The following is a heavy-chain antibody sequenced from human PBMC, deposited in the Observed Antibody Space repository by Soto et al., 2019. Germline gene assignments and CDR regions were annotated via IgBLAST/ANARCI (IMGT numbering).Heavy chain of an antibody. V-gene: IGHV1-69*08. CDR3: AREGYGSGSYSPPSTP. CDR2: IIPILGIA. CDR1: GGTFSSYT. J-gene: IGHJ5*02. Sequence: QVQLVQSGAEVKKPGSSVKVSCKASGGTFSSYTISWLRQAPGQGLEWMGRIIPILGIANYAQKFQGRVTITADKSTSTAYMELSSLRSEDTAVYYCAREGYGSGSYSPPSTPWGQGTLVTVSS. D-gene: IGHD3-10*01.